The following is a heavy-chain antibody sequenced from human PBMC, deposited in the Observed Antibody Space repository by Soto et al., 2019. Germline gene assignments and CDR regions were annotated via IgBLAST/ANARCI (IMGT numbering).Heavy chain of an antibody. CDR1: GFTFNTHW. CDR2: IYFDGITT. D-gene: IGHD2-15*01. J-gene: IGHJ4*02. Sequence: GWSLRLSCTASGFTFNTHWMHWVRQAPGKGLVWVSRIYFDGITTNYADSVKGRLTVSRDNAKNTVYLHVNTLRDEDTAVYYCARGGAIGVDYWGQGTLVTVSS. CDR3: ARGGAIGVDY. V-gene: IGHV3-74*01.